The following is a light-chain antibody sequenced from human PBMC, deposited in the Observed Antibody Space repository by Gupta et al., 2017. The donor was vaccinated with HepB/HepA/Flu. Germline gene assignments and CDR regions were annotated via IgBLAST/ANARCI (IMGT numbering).Light chain of an antibody. CDR3: QQVINNPIT. V-gene: IGKV4-1*01. J-gene: IGKJ5*01. Sequence: DIVMTQSPESLAVSLGERVAINCKSSQSRLYSPNNKDYFAWYQQKPGQPPKLLIYWASTRESGVPDRFSGSGSGTDFTLTISSLQAEDVAVYYCQQVINNPITFGRGTRLEIK. CDR1: QSRLYSPNNKDY. CDR2: WAS.